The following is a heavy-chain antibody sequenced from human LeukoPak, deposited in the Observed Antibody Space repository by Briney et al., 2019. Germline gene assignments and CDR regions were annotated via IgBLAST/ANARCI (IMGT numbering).Heavy chain of an antibody. J-gene: IGHJ4*02. CDR3: ARGGYYDSSGSFEY. Sequence: GGSLRLSCAASGFTFSNYAMYWVRQAPGKGLEYVSAICSNGGCTDYANFVKGRFTISRDNSKNRLFLQMGSLRAEDMAVYYCARGGYYDSSGSFEYWGQGILVTVSS. CDR2: ICSNGGCT. V-gene: IGHV3-64*01. D-gene: IGHD3-22*01. CDR1: GFTFSNYA.